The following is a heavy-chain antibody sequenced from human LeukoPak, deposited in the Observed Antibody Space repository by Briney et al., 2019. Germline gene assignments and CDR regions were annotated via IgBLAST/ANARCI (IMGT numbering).Heavy chain of an antibody. CDR1: GFTFSDYG. CDR3: ARNSFSNSWTDDY. J-gene: IGHJ4*02. D-gene: IGHD6-13*01. V-gene: IGHV3-33*01. Sequence: PGGSLRLSCAASGFTFSDYGMHWVRQAPGSGLEWVALIWYDGSNKYYADSVKGRFTISRDNSKNTLYLQMNSLRAEDTAVYYCARNSFSNSWTDDYWGQGTLVTVSS. CDR2: IWYDGSNK.